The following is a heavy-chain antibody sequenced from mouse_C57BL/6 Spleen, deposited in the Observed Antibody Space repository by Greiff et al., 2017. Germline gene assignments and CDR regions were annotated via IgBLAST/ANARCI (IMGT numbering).Heavy chain of an antibody. V-gene: IGHV2-2*01. CDR3: ARGEGDWYFDV. Sequence: VKLMESGPGLVQPSQSLSITCTVSGFSLTSYGVHWVRQSPGKGLEWLGVIWSGGSTDYNAAFISRLSISKDNSKSQVFFKMNSLQADDTAIDYCARGEGDWYFDVWGTGTTVTVAS. CDR2: IWSGGST. J-gene: IGHJ1*03. CDR1: GFSLTSYG.